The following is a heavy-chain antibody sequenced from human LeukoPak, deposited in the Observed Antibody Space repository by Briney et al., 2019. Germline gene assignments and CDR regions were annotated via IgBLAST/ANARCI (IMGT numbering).Heavy chain of an antibody. V-gene: IGHV3-48*03. D-gene: IGHD3-10*02. CDR3: AELGITMIGGV. Sequence: PGGSLRLSCAASGFTLSSYEMNWVRQAPGEGLEWVSYISSSGSTIYYADSVKSRFTISRDNAKNSLYLQMNSLRAEDTAVYYCAELGITMIGGVWGKGTTVTISS. J-gene: IGHJ6*04. CDR2: ISSSGSTI. CDR1: GFTLSSYE.